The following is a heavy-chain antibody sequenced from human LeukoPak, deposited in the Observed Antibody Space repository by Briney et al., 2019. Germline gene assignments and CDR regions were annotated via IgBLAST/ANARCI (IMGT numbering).Heavy chain of an antibody. J-gene: IGHJ4*02. Sequence: GGSLRLSCAASGFTFSDYYMSWIRQAPGKGLEWLSYIRSSNTIYSADSVKGRFTISRDNSKNTLYLQMNSLRAEDTAVYYCAKGISRDILTAFDYWGQGTLVTVSS. CDR2: IRSSNTI. D-gene: IGHD3-9*01. CDR1: GFTFSDYY. CDR3: AKGISRDILTAFDY. V-gene: IGHV3-69-1*01.